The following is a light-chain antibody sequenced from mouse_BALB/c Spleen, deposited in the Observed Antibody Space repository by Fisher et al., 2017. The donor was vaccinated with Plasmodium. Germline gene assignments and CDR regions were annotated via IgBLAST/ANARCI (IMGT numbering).Light chain of an antibody. CDR3: QQSNNWPLT. Sequence: DIVLTQSPATLSVTPGDSVSLSCRASQSVSSNLHWYQQKSHDSPRLLINYTSQSISGIPSRFTGSGSGTDFTLSVNSVETEDFGMYFCQQSNNWPLTFGTGTKLELK. CDR1: QSVSSN. J-gene: IGKJ5*01. V-gene: IGKV5-43*01. CDR2: YTS.